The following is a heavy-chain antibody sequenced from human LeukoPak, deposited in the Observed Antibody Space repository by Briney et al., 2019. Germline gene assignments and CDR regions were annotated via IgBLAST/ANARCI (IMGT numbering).Heavy chain of an antibody. J-gene: IGHJ6*03. D-gene: IGHD6-19*01. Sequence: SETLSLTCAVSGGSISSSNWWSWVRQPPGKGLEWIGRIYTSGSTNYNPSLKSRVTMSVDTSKNQFSLKLSSVTAADTAVYYCAREKTYSSGWYVPDYYYMDVWGKGTTVTISS. CDR3: AREKTYSSGWYVPDYYYMDV. CDR2: IYTSGST. V-gene: IGHV4-4*02. CDR1: GGSISSSNW.